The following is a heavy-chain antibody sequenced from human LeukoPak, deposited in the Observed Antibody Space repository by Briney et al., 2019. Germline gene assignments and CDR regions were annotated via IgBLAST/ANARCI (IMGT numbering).Heavy chain of an antibody. CDR3: ARDEWVGDVGYDY. CDR2: IYSGGST. CDR1: GFTVSSNY. Sequence: GGSLRLSRAASGFTVSSNYMSWVRQAPGKGLEWVSVIYSGGSTYYADSVKGRFTISRDNSKNTLYLQMNSLRAEDTAVYYCARDEWVGDVGYDYWGQGTLVTVSS. V-gene: IGHV3-53*01. J-gene: IGHJ4*02. D-gene: IGHD3-10*01.